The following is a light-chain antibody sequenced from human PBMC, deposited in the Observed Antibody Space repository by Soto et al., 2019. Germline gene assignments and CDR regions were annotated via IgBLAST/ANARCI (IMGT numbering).Light chain of an antibody. CDR3: QHYDNSPPSVT. Sequence: IVLTQSPDTLSLSPGERATLSCRASLSVNSDYLVWYQQKPGQAPRLLIYGACRRATGIPDRLSGSGSGTDFILTISRLEPEDFAVYYCQHYDNSPPSVTFGPGTKVDIK. V-gene: IGKV3-20*01. CDR1: LSVNSDY. J-gene: IGKJ3*01. CDR2: GAC.